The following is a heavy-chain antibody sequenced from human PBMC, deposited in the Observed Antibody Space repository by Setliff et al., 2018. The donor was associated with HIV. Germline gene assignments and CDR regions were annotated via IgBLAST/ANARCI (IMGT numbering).Heavy chain of an antibody. J-gene: IGHJ5*02. V-gene: IGHV1-2*06. D-gene: IGHD3-22*01. Sequence: GASVKVSCKASGYTFNDNYIHWVRQAPGQGLEWMGRISPDIGDTNYAQMFHGMVTMTRDTSFSTAYMELSSLKSDDTAVYYCARGAVHFDTSGYYSFFDPWGQGTLVTVSS. CDR1: GYTFNDNY. CDR2: ISPDIGDT. CDR3: ARGAVHFDTSGYYSFFDP.